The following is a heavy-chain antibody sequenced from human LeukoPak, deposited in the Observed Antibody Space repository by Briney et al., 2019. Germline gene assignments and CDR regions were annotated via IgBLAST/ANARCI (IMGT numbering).Heavy chain of an antibody. CDR1: GYIITTHY. D-gene: IGHD2-21*01. Sequence: ASVKVSCKASGYIITTHYMHWVRQAPGQGLEWMGVSNPSGVGTNYAQKFQGRVTMTRDTSTSTVYMELSSLRSEDTAVYYCARAEYGGYCDYWGQGTLVTVSS. J-gene: IGHJ4*02. CDR3: ARAEYGGYCDY. V-gene: IGHV1-46*01. CDR2: SNPSGVGT.